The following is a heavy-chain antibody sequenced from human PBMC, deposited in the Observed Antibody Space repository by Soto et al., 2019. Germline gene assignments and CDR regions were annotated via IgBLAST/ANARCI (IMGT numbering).Heavy chain of an antibody. D-gene: IGHD3-22*01. V-gene: IGHV5-10-1*01. J-gene: IGHJ4*02. CDR2: IDPSDSYT. Sequence: GESLKISCKGSGYSFTSYWISWVRQMPGKGLEWMGRIDPSDSYTNYSPSFQGHVTISADKSISTAYLQWSSLKASDTAMYYCARQRYDSSALDYWGQGTLVTVSS. CDR3: ARQRYDSSALDY. CDR1: GYSFTSYW.